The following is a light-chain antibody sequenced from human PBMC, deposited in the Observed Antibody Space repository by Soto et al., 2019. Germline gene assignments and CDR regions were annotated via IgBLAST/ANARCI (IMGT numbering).Light chain of an antibody. J-gene: IGKJ1*01. CDR1: QSVSRGH. CDR2: GPS. V-gene: IGKV3-20*01. CDR3: QQFDSSPWT. Sequence: EIVLTQSPGILSLSPGERATLSCRASQSVSRGHLAWYQQKPGQAPRPLIYGPSSRATDIPDRFSGGGSGTDFTLTISRLEPEDFAVYYCQQFDSSPWTFGQGTKVEI.